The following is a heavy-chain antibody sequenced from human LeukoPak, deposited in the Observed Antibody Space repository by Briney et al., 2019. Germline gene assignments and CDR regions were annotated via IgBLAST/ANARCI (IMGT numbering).Heavy chain of an antibody. CDR3: AATYYDFWSGYYTGYYFDY. CDR1: GGSFSGYY. CDR2: INHSGST. V-gene: IGHV4-34*01. J-gene: IGHJ4*02. Sequence: SETLSLTCAVYGGSFSGYYWSWIRQPPGKGLEWIGEINHSGSTNYNPSLKSRVTISVDTSKNQFSLKLSSVTAADTAVYYCAATYYDFWSGYYTGYYFDYWGQGTLVTVSS. D-gene: IGHD3-3*01.